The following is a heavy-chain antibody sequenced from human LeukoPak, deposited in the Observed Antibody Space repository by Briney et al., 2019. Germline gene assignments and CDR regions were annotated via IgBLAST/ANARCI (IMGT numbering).Heavy chain of an antibody. Sequence: ASVKVSCKASGYTFTGNYIQWVRQAPGQGLEWMGWINPNSGGTNCAQKFQDRVTMTRDTSISAAYMELSRLRSDDTAIYYCARAELMDVWGQGTTVTVSS. D-gene: IGHD1-14*01. CDR1: GYTFTGNY. J-gene: IGHJ6*02. CDR3: ARAELMDV. CDR2: INPNSGGT. V-gene: IGHV1-2*02.